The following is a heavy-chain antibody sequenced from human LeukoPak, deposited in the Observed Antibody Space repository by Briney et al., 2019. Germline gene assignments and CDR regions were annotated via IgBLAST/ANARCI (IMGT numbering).Heavy chain of an antibody. CDR3: ARSIAVARGPDY. J-gene: IGHJ4*02. CDR2: INPNSGGT. Sequence: ASVKVSCKASGYTFTGYYMHWVRQAPGQGLEWMGWINPNSGGTNYAQKFQGRVTMTRDTSISTAYMELSRLRSDDTAVYYCARSIAVARGPDYWGQGTLVTVSS. V-gene: IGHV1-2*02. CDR1: GYTFTGYY. D-gene: IGHD6-19*01.